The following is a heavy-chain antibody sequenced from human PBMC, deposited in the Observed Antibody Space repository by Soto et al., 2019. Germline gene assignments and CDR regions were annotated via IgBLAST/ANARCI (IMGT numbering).Heavy chain of an antibody. CDR2: IIPIFGTA. D-gene: IGHD2-21*02. CDR1: GGTFSSYA. J-gene: IGHJ6*02. V-gene: IGHV1-69*12. Sequence: QVQLVQSGAEVKKPGSSVKVSCEASGGTFSSYAISWVRQAPGQGLEWMGGIIPIFGTANYAQKFQGRVTITADESTSTAYMELSSLRSDDTAVYYCARDQGYGGNSLSFYYYYYGMDVWGQGTTVTVSS. CDR3: ARDQGYGGNSLSFYYYYYGMDV.